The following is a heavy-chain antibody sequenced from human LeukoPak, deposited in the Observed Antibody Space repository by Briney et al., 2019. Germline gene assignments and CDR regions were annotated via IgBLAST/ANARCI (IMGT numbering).Heavy chain of an antibody. J-gene: IGHJ4*02. CDR1: GGSFSGYY. V-gene: IGHV4-34*01. Sequence: SETLSLTCAVYGGSFSGYYWSWIRQPPGKGLEWIGEINHSGSTNYNPSLKSRVTISVDTSKNQFSLKLSSVTAADTAVYYCARGGIYDFWSGYLFDYWGQGTLATVSS. D-gene: IGHD3-3*01. CDR2: INHSGST. CDR3: ARGGIYDFWSGYLFDY.